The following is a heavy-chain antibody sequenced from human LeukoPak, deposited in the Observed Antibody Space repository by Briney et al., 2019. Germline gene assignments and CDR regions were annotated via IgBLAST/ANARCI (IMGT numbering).Heavy chain of an antibody. CDR3: ARWRSSPQYYFDY. CDR1: GFTFSSYS. D-gene: IGHD6-13*01. CDR2: ISRSSSDI. J-gene: IGHJ4*02. V-gene: IGHV3-21*01. Sequence: GGSLTLSCAASGFTFSSYSMNWVHQAPGKGLEWVSSISRSSSDIYYADSVKGRFTISRDNAQNSLYLQMNSLRAEATAVYYCARWRSSPQYYFDYWGQGTLVTVSS.